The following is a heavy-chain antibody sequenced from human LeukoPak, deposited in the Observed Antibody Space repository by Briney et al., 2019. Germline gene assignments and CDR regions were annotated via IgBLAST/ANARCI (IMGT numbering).Heavy chain of an antibody. J-gene: IGHJ4*02. D-gene: IGHD6-19*01. CDR1: GFTFSYYA. CDR2: IRYDGTNK. V-gene: IGHV3-30*02. Sequence: GGSLRLSCAASGFTFSYYAIHWVRQAPGKGLEWVAFIRYDGTNKNYADSVKGRFTISRDNSKNTLYLQMNSLRAEDTAVYYCAKFAVGSGWTRPFDYWGQGTLVTVSS. CDR3: AKFAVGSGWTRPFDY.